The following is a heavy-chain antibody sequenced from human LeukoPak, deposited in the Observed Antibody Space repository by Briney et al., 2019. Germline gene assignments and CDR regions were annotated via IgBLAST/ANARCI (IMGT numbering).Heavy chain of an antibody. CDR2: IYPGDSDT. CDR1: GYSFISYW. CDR3: ARTNADDFWSGYYLGWFDP. D-gene: IGHD3-3*01. V-gene: IGHV5-51*01. Sequence: GESLKISCKGSGYSFISYWIGWVRQMPGKGLEWMGIIYPGDSDTRYSPSFQGQVTISADKSISTAYLQWSSLKASDTAMYYCARTNADDFWSGYYLGWFDPWGQGTLVTVSS. J-gene: IGHJ5*02.